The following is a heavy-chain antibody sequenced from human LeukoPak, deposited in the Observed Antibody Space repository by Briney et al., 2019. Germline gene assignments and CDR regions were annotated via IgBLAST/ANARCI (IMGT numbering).Heavy chain of an antibody. CDR3: ASVRRGFGESSKYYSYYYMDV. Sequence: DPSETLSLTCTVSGGSISSNSYYWGWIRQPPGKRLEWIGNVYYSGSAYYKPSLKSRVTISVDTSKNQFSLKLSAVTAADTAVYYCASVRRGFGESSKYYSYYYMDVWGNGTTVAISS. J-gene: IGHJ6*03. CDR1: GGSISSNSYY. V-gene: IGHV4-39*01. D-gene: IGHD3-10*01. CDR2: VYYSGSA.